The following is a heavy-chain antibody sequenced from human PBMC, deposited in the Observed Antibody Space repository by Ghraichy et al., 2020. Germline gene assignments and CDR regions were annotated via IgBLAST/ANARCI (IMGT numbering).Heavy chain of an antibody. CDR1: GFTFSSYA. J-gene: IGHJ4*02. D-gene: IGHD6-6*01. CDR3: AKGGGSSSGYDY. V-gene: IGHV3-23*01. Sequence: GESLNISCAASGFTFSSYAMSWVRQAPGKGLEWVSDISGSGGSTYYADSVKGRFTISRDNSKNTLYLQMNSLRAEDTAVYYCAKGGGSSSGYDYWGQGTLVTVSS. CDR2: ISGSGGST.